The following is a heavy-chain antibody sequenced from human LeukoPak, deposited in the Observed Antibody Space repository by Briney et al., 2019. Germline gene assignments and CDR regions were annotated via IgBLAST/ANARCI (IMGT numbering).Heavy chain of an antibody. V-gene: IGHV4-34*01. CDR2: INHSGST. Sequence: SETLSLTCAVYGGSFSGYYWSWIRQPPGKGLEWIWEINHSGSTNYNPSLKSRVTISVDTSKNQFSLKLSSVTAADTAVYYCARGGGLGYCSSTSCYSRLPLYYYYYMDVWGKGTTVTVSS. J-gene: IGHJ6*03. CDR1: GGSFSGYY. CDR3: ARGGGLGYCSSTSCYSRLPLYYYYYMDV. D-gene: IGHD2-2*01.